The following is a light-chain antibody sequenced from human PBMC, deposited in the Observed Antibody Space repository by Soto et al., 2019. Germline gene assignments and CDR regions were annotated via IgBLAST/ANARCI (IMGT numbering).Light chain of an antibody. CDR1: SSNFGAGYD. V-gene: IGLV1-40*01. Sequence: QPVLTQPPSVSGAPGQRVTISCTGSSSNFGAGYDVHWYQQLPGTAPKLLIYGNSNRPSGVPDRFSGSKSGTSASLAITGLQAEDEADYYCQSYDSSLHVVFGGGTKVTVL. CDR3: QSYDSSLHVV. J-gene: IGLJ2*01. CDR2: GNS.